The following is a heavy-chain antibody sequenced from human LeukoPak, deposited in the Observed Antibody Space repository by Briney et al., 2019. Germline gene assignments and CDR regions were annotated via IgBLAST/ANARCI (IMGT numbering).Heavy chain of an antibody. CDR3: ARDPGNDAFDI. CDR2: IYYSGST. Sequence: SETLSLTCTVSGGSISSSSYYWGWIRQPPGKGLEWIGSIYYSGSTYYNPSLKSRVTISVDTSKNQFSLKLSSVTAADTAVYYCARDPGNDAFDIWGRGTMVTVSS. D-gene: IGHD1-26*01. J-gene: IGHJ3*02. V-gene: IGHV4-39*07. CDR1: GGSISSSSYY.